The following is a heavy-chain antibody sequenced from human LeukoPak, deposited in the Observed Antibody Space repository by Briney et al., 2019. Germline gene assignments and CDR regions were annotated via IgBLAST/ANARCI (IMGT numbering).Heavy chain of an antibody. J-gene: IGHJ4*02. CDR2: INPSGGST. CDR1: GYTFTSYY. Sequence: ASVKVSCKASGYTFTSYYMHWVRQAPGQGLEWMGIINPSGGSTSYAQKFQGRVTMTRDMSTSTVYMELSSLRSEDTAVYYCATYCGGDCYSIYWGQGTLVTVSS. D-gene: IGHD2-21*02. V-gene: IGHV1-46*01. CDR3: ATYCGGDCYSIY.